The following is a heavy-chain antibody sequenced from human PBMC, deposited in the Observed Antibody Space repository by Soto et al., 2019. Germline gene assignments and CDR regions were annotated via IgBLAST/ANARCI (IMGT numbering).Heavy chain of an antibody. Sequence: GGSLRLSCAASGFTFSSYAMSWVRQAPGKGLEWVSAISGSGGSTYYADSVKGRFTISRDNSKNTLYLQMNSLRAEDTAVYYCAKVAESGLYYDILTGYSIYYYYGMDVWGQGTTVTVSS. CDR1: GFTFSSYA. CDR3: AKVAESGLYYDILTGYSIYYYYGMDV. D-gene: IGHD3-9*01. V-gene: IGHV3-23*01. CDR2: ISGSGGST. J-gene: IGHJ6*02.